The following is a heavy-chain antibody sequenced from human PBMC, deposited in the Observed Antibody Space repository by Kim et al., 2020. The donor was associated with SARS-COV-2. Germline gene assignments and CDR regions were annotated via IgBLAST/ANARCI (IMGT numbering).Heavy chain of an antibody. CDR2: ITNHASGAKT. J-gene: IGHJ4*02. CDR3: ATDDYVTKGGLFFDF. V-gene: IGHV3-15*01. Sequence: GGSLRLSCAATGLTFSRAWMTWVRQAPGKGLEWVGLITNHASGAKTPYAAPVKGRFTISRDDSKATLYLQISSLKSDDTGMYYCATDDYVTKGGLFFDFWGQGVLVTVSS. D-gene: IGHD3-10*02. CDR1: GLTFSRAW.